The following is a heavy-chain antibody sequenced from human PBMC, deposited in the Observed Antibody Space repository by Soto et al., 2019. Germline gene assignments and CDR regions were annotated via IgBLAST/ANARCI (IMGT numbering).Heavy chain of an antibody. CDR1: GYKFTGYG. CDR3: ARVFRLAVESSCFDY. CDR2: ISAYNGNP. Sequence: ASVKVSCKASGYKFTGYGIGWVRQAPGQGLEWMGWISAYNGNPSYAQKFQGRVTMTTDTSASTAYMELRRLRADDTAVYFCARVFRLAVESSCFDYWGQGTLVTVSS. D-gene: IGHD6-19*01. J-gene: IGHJ4*02. V-gene: IGHV1-18*01.